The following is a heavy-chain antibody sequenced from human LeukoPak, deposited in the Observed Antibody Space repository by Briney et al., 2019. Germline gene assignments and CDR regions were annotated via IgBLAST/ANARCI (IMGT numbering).Heavy chain of an antibody. CDR3: ARLLGYCSSTNCFNSAFDY. D-gene: IGHD2-2*01. V-gene: IGHV5-51*01. CDR1: GYSFTSYW. J-gene: IGHJ4*02. CDR2: IHPDDSDT. Sequence: GESLKISCKGSGYSFTSYWIGWVRQMPGKGLEWMGIIHPDDSDTRYSPSFQGQVTISADKSISTAYLQWSSLKASDTAMYYCARLLGYCSSTNCFNSAFDYWGQGTLVTVSS.